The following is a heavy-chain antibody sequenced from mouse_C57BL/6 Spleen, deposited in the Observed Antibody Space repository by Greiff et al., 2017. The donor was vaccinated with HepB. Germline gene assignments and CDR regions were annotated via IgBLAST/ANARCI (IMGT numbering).Heavy chain of an antibody. CDR1: GFNIKDDY. V-gene: IGHV14-4*01. CDR2: IDPENGDT. Sequence: EVHLVESGAELVRPGASVKLSCTASGFNIKDDYMHWVKQRPEQGLEWIGWIDPENGDTEYASKFQGKATITADTSSNTAYLQLSSLTSEDTAVYYCTRGDYAFAYWGQGTLVTVSA. J-gene: IGHJ3*01. D-gene: IGHD2-4*01. CDR3: TRGDYAFAY.